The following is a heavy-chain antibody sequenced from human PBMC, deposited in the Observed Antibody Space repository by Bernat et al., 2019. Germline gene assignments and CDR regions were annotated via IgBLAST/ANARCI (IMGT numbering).Heavy chain of an antibody. J-gene: IGHJ3*02. CDR2: IIPILGIA. V-gene: IGHV1-69*08. CDR3: ARERLPYDSSGIGDAFDI. Sequence: QVQLVQSGAEVKKPGSSVKVSCKASGGTFSSYTISWVRQAPGQGLEWMGRIIPILGIANYAQKFQGRVTITADKSTSTAYMELSSLRSEDTAVYYCARERLPYDSSGIGDAFDIWGQGTMVTVSS. CDR1: GGTFSSYT. D-gene: IGHD3-22*01.